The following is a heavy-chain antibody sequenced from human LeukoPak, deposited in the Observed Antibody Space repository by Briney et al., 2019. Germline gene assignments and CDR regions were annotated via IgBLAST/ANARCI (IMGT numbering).Heavy chain of an antibody. J-gene: IGHJ3*02. CDR3: ARSQWGYAFDI. CDR1: GGSFRGYY. D-gene: IGHD6-19*01. V-gene: IGHV4-34*01. CDR2: INHSGST. Sequence: SETLSLTCAVYGGSFRGYYWSWIRQPPGKGLEWIGEINHSGSTNYNPSLKSRVTISVDTSKNQFSLKLSSVTAADTAVYYCARSQWGYAFDIWGQGTMVTVSS.